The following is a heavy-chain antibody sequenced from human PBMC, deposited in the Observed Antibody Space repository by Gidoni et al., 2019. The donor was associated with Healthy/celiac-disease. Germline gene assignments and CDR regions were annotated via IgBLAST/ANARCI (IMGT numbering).Heavy chain of an antibody. CDR3: VKDDYDFWSGPDY. V-gene: IGHV3-64D*09. CDR2: ISSNGGST. J-gene: IGHJ4*02. D-gene: IGHD3-3*01. Sequence: EVQLGVTGGGSVQPGGSLSPLCSAPGFPFSSYAMHRVRQAPGQGLEYVSAISSNGGSTYYADSVKGRFTITRDNSKNTLYLQMSSMRAEDTAVYYCVKDDYDFWSGPDYWGQGTLVTVSS. CDR1: GFPFSSYA.